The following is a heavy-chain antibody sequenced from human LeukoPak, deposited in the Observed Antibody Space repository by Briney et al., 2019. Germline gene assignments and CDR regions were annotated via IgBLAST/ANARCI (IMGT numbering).Heavy chain of an antibody. V-gene: IGHV3-23*01. CDR2: ISGSGGST. D-gene: IGHD1-26*01. J-gene: IGHJ4*02. CDR3: AKDGLIVGAIFDY. CDR1: GFTFSSYA. Sequence: GGSLRLSCVASGFTFSSYAMSWVRQAPGKGLEWVSAISGSGGSTYYADSVKGRFTISRDNSKNTLYLQMNSLRAEDTAVYYCAKDGLIVGAIFDYWGQGTLVTVSS.